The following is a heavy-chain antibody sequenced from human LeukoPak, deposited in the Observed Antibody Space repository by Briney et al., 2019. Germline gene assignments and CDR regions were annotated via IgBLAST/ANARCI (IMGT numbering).Heavy chain of an antibody. V-gene: IGHV3-66*02. Sequence: GGSLRLSCAASGFTVSSHYMRWVRQAPGKGLEWVSVIYSGGSTYYADSVKGRFTISRDNSKNTLYPQMHSLTAEDTAVYYCGRDGGIGSSVMHYWGQGTLVTVCS. D-gene: IGHD6-13*01. CDR2: IYSGGST. J-gene: IGHJ4*02. CDR1: GFTVSSHY. CDR3: GRDGGIGSSVMHY.